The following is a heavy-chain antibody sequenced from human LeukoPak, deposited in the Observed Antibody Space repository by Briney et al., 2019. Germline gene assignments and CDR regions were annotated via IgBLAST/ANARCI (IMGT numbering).Heavy chain of an antibody. CDR2: ISSSSSYI. J-gene: IGHJ4*02. CDR1: GFTLSSYS. CDR3: ARAPAATFDY. V-gene: IGHV3-21*01. D-gene: IGHD2-15*01. Sequence: GGSLRLSCAASGFTLSSYSMNWVRQAPGKGLEWVSSISSSSSYIYYADSVKGRFTISRDNAKNSLYLQMNSLRAEDTAVYYCARAPAATFDYWGQGTLVTVSS.